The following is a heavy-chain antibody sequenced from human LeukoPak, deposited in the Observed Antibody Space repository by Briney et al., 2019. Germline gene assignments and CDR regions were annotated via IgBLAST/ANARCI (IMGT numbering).Heavy chain of an antibody. CDR3: ATRIAVAGTVY. D-gene: IGHD6-19*01. CDR2: IKQDGSEK. V-gene: IGHV3-7*03. J-gene: IGHJ4*02. Sequence: GGSLRLSCAASGFTFSTYWMSWVRQAPGKGLEWVANIKQDGSEKYYVDSVKGRFTISRDNSKNTLYLQMNSLRAEDTAVYYCATRIAVAGTVYWGQGTLVTVSS. CDR1: GFTFSTYW.